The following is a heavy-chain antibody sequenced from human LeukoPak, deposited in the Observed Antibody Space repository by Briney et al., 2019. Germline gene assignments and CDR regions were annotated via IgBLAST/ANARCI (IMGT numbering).Heavy chain of an antibody. D-gene: IGHD5-12*01. CDR3: ARGIVATMAFDY. J-gene: IGHJ4*02. V-gene: IGHV1-46*01. CDR2: INPSGGST. Sequence: ASVKVSCKASGYIFTSYYIHWVRQAPGQGLEWMGIINPSGGSTSYAQKFQGRVTMTRDTSTSTVYMELSSLRSEDTAVYYCARGIVATMAFDYWGQGTLVTVSS. CDR1: GYIFTSYY.